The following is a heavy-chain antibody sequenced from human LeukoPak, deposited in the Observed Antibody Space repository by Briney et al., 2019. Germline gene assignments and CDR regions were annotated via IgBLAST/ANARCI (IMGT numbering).Heavy chain of an antibody. V-gene: IGHV4-59*01. J-gene: IGHJ4*02. D-gene: IGHD2-15*01. CDR1: GGSISSYY. CDR2: IYYSGST. CDR3: ARVGGTYYGVGASIDY. Sequence: PSETLSLTCTVSGGSISSYYWSWIRQPPGKGLEWIGYIYYSGSTNYNPSLKSRVTISVDTSKNQFSLKLSSVTAADTAMYYCARVGGTYYGVGASIDYWGQGTLVTVSS.